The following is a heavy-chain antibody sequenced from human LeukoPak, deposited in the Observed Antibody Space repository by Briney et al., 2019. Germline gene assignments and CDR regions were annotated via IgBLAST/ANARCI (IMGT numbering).Heavy chain of an antibody. J-gene: IGHJ4*02. V-gene: IGHV3-21*01. CDR2: ISSSSSYI. CDR1: GFTFSSYS. Sequence: GGSLRLSCAASGFTFSSYSMNWVRQAPGKGLEWVSSISSSSSYIYYADSVKGRFTISRDNAKNSLYLQMNSLRAEDTAVYYCATEIEGGYYYGSGSYYSWGQGTLVTVSS. D-gene: IGHD3-10*01. CDR3: ATEIEGGYYYGSGSYYS.